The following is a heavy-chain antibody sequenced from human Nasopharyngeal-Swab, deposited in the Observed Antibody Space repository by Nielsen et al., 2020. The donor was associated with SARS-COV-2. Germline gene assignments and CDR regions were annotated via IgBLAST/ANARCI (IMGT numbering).Heavy chain of an antibody. J-gene: IGHJ6*03. CDR1: GGSIRRYY. CDR2: IDYSGST. D-gene: IGHD3-10*01. CDR3: ARDRPMVRGVASGGAHYYYYMDV. Sequence: AETLPLTCTGSGGSIRRYYWSWIRQTPGKGLEWIGNIDYSGSTNYNPSLKSRVTISVDTSKNQFSLKLSSVTAADTAVYYCARDRPMVRGVASGGAHYYYYMDVWGKGTTVTVSS. V-gene: IGHV4-59*01.